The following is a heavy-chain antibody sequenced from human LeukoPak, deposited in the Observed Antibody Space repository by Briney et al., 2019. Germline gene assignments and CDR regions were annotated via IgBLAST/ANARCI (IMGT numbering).Heavy chain of an antibody. V-gene: IGHV3-49*03. J-gene: IGHJ4*02. Sequence: GGSLRLSCTASGFTFGDYAMSWFRQAPGKGLEWVGFIRSKAYGGTTEYAASVKGRFTISRDDSKSIAYLQMNSLKTEDTAVYYCTRGASLRWELLFDYWGQGTLVTVSS. D-gene: IGHD1-26*01. CDR3: TRGASLRWELLFDY. CDR2: IRSKAYGGTT. CDR1: GFTFGDYA.